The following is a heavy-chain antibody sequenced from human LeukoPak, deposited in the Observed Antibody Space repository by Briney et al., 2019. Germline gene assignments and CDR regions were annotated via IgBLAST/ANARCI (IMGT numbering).Heavy chain of an antibody. V-gene: IGHV3-23*01. D-gene: IGHD6-19*01. CDR1: GFTFSTYA. J-gene: IGHJ1*01. CDR3: AKSPSSGWYAEYFQH. Sequence: GGXXRLSCAASGFTFSTYAMSWVRQAPGKGLEWVSAISGDGDKTYYADSVRGRFTISRESSKNTLYLQMNSLRAEDTAVYYCAKSPSSGWYAEYFQHWGQGTLVTVSS. CDR2: ISGDGDKT.